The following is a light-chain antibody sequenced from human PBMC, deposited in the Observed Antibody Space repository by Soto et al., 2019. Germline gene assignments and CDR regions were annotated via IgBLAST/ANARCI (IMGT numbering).Light chain of an antibody. Sequence: EIVLTQSPGILSLSPGERATLSCRASQSVSSSYLAWYQQKPGQAPRLLVYGASSRATGIPDRFSGSGSGTEFTLTISSLQSEDFAVYYCQQYGSSGTFGQGTKVDIK. CDR1: QSVSSSY. CDR3: QQYGSSGT. CDR2: GAS. V-gene: IGKV3-20*01. J-gene: IGKJ1*01.